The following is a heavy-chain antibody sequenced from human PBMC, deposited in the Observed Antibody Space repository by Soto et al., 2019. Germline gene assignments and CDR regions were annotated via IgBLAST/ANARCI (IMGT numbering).Heavy chain of an antibody. J-gene: IGHJ1*01. D-gene: IGHD4-17*01. CDR1: GFTFSSYG. Sequence: QVQLVESGGGVVQPGRSLRLSCAASGFTFSSYGMHWVRQAPGKGLEWVAVISYDGSNKYYADSVKGRFTISRDNSKNRLYLQMNSLRAEDTAVYYCAKEADYGDYPPEYFQHWGQGTLVTVSS. V-gene: IGHV3-30*18. CDR2: ISYDGSNK. CDR3: AKEADYGDYPPEYFQH.